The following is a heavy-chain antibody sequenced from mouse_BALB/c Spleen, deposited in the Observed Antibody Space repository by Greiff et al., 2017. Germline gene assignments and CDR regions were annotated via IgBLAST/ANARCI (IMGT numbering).Heavy chain of an antibody. CDR2: ILPGSGST. V-gene: IGHV1-9*01. D-gene: IGHD2-3*01. CDR1: GYTFSSYW. J-gene: IGHJ3*01. CDR3: ARKGLYDGSVWFAY. Sequence: VQLQQSGAELMKPGASVKISCKATGYTFSSYWIEWVKQRPGHGLEWIGEILPGSGSTNYNEKFKGKATFTADTSSNTAYMQLSSLTSEDSAVYYCARKGLYDGSVWFAYWGQGTLVTVSA.